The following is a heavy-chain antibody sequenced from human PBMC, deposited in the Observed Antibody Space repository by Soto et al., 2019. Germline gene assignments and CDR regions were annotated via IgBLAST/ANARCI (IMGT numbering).Heavy chain of an antibody. CDR3: VRERAFDY. V-gene: IGHV3-48*01. J-gene: IGHJ4*02. CDR2: ISSSSSTI. Sequence: GGSMRLSCAASGFTFSSYSMHWVRQAPGKGLDWVSYISSSSSTIYYAGSVKGRFTISRDNAKNSLYLQMNSLRAEDTAVYYCVRERAFDYWGQGTLVTVSS. CDR1: GFTFSSYS.